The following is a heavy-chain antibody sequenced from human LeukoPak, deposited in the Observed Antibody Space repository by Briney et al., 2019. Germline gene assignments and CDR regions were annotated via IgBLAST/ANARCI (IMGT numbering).Heavy chain of an antibody. V-gene: IGHV5-10-1*01. D-gene: IGHD2-2*01. CDR2: IDPSDSYT. J-gene: IGHJ5*02. CDR1: GYSFTSYW. Sequence: GESLKISCKGSGYSFTSYWISWVRQMPGKGLEWMGRIDPSDSYTNYSPSFQGHVTISADKSISTAYLQWSSLKASDTAMYYCARHPDIVVVPADDWFGPWGQGTLVTVSS. CDR3: ARHPDIVVVPADDWFGP.